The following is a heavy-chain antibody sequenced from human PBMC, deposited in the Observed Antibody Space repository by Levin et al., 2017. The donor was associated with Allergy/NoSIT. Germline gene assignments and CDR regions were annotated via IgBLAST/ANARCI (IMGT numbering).Heavy chain of an antibody. J-gene: IGHJ6*03. V-gene: IGHV3-30-3*01. CDR1: GFTFSSYA. Sequence: PGGSLRLSCAASGFTFSSYAMHWVRQAPGKGLEWVAVISYDGSNKYYADSVKGRFTISRDNSKNTLYLQMNSLRAEDTAVYYCARGYSSSYYYYYYMDVWGKGTTVTVSS. D-gene: IGHD6-13*01. CDR3: ARGYSSSYYYYYYMDV. CDR2: ISYDGSNK.